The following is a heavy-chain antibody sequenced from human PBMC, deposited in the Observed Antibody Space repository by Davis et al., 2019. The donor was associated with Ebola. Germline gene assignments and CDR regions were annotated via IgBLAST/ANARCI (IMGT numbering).Heavy chain of an antibody. V-gene: IGHV1-3*01. CDR2: INAGNGNT. D-gene: IGHD6-13*01. CDR1: GYTFTSYA. CDR3: ARSIAAAAYNWFDP. J-gene: IGHJ5*02. Sequence: ASVKVSCKASGYTFTSYAMHWVRQAPGQRLEWMGWINAGNGNTKYSQKFQGRVTITRDTSASTAYMELSSLRSEDTAVYYCARSIAAAAYNWFDPWGQGTLVTVSS.